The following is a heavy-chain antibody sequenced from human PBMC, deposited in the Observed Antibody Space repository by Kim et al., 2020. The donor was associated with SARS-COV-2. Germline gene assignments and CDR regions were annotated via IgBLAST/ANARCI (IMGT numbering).Heavy chain of an antibody. CDR3: AREWIAAAGFHYYGMDV. Sequence: CQGRVTITRDTSASTAYMELSSLRSEDTAVYYCAREWIAAAGFHYYGMDVWGQGTTVTVSS. D-gene: IGHD6-13*01. J-gene: IGHJ6*02. V-gene: IGHV1-3*01.